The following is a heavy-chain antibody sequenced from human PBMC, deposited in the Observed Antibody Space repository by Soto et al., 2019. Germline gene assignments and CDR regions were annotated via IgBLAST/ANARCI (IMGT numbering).Heavy chain of an antibody. CDR1: GGSFSDYY. CDR3: AREGRYYASGRIWWFDP. D-gene: IGHD3-10*01. CDR2: INHSGST. J-gene: IGHJ5*02. Sequence: QVQLQQWGAGLLKPSETLSLTCAVYGGSFSDYYWSWIRQPPGKGLEWIGEINHSGSTNYNPSLKSRVSISVDTSKNQFSLKLSSVTAADTAVYYCAREGRYYASGRIWWFDPWGQGTLVTVSS. V-gene: IGHV4-34*01.